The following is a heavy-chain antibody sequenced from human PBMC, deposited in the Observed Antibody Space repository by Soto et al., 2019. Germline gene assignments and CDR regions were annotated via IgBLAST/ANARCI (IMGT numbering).Heavy chain of an antibody. J-gene: IGHJ6*01. CDR2: IIPIFGTA. CDR1: GGTFSSYA. Sequence: SVKVSCKASGGTFSSYAISWVRQAPGQGLEWMGGIIPIFGTANYAQKFQGRVTITADESTSTAYVELSSLRSEDTAVYYCARESGGSSQRGGYYYYGMDVWGQGTTVTVSS. CDR3: ARESGGSSQRGGYYYYGMDV. V-gene: IGHV1-69*13. D-gene: IGHD2-15*01.